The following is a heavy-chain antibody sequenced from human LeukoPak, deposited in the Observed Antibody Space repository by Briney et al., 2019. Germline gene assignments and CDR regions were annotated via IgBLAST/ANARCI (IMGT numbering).Heavy chain of an antibody. V-gene: IGHV4-34*01. CDR3: ARGSYSFDSSSSPLGPLFDS. J-gene: IGHJ4*02. Sequence: PSETLSLTCAIYSESFSGYFWSWIRQPPGKGLEWIGEINYSGSTNYNPSLKSRVTISVDTSKKQFSLKLTSLTAADTAVYYCARGSYSFDSSSSPLGPLFDSWGQGTLVTVSS. D-gene: IGHD3-22*01. CDR1: SESFSGYF. CDR2: INYSGST.